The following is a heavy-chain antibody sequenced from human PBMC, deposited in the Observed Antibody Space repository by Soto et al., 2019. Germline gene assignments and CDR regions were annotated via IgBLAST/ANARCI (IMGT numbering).Heavy chain of an antibody. CDR3: ARGPGGPDGPGDY. CDR2: INAGNGNT. V-gene: IGHV1-3*01. D-gene: IGHD2-15*01. J-gene: IGHJ4*02. Sequence: QVQLVQSGAEVKKPGASVKVSCKASGYTFTSYAMHWVRQAPGQRLEWMGWINAGNGNTKYSQKFKGRVTITRDTSAITAYMELSSLRSDDTAVYYCARGPGGPDGPGDYWGQGTLVTVSS. CDR1: GYTFTSYA.